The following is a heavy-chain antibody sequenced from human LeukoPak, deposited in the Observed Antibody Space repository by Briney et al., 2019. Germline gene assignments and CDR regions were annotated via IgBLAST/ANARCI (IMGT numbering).Heavy chain of an antibody. V-gene: IGHV3-7*01. J-gene: IGHJ4*02. CDR3: ASGGGWVFIN. CDR1: GFPFSSHW. CDR2: INQDGSEK. D-gene: IGHD6-19*01. Sequence: GGSLRLSCAASGFPFSSHWLSWFRQSPGKGLEWVAHINQDGSEKYYVDSVKGRFTISRDNARNSQYLQMNSLRAEDTAVYYCASGGGWVFINWGQGTLVTVSS.